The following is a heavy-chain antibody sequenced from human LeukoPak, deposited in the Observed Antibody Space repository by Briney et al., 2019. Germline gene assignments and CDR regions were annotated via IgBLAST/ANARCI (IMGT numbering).Heavy chain of an antibody. CDR1: GGSIRWSSYY. CDR3: VRDPSSGDLKNDY. J-gene: IGHJ4*02. Sequence: SETLSLTCTVSGGSIRWSSYYWGWIRQPPGTGLEWIGSIYYSGSTYYNPSLKSRLTISVDTSKNQFSLRLSSVTAADTAVYYCVRDPSSGDLKNDYWGQGTLVTASS. V-gene: IGHV4-39*07. D-gene: IGHD3-10*01. CDR2: IYYSGST.